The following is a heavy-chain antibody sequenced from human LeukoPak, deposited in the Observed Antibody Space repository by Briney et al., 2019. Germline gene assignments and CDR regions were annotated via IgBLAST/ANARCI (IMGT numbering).Heavy chain of an antibody. CDR1: GFTFSSYS. CDR2: ISGDSFYI. V-gene: IGHV3-21*01. J-gene: IGHJ4*02. D-gene: IGHD1-26*01. Sequence: GGSLRLSCAASGFTFSSYSMNWVRQAPGKGLEWVSSISGDSFYIYYTDSVKGRFTISRDNAKNSLYLQMNSLRAEDTAVYYCAKLGGSDFDYWGQGTLVTVSS. CDR3: AKLGGSDFDY.